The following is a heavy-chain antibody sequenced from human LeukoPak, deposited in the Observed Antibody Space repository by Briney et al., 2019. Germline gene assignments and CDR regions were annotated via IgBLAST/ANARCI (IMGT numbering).Heavy chain of an antibody. CDR2: INVYIGGA. CDR1: GYTFTDYF. D-gene: IGHD2-15*01. Sequence: ASVKVSCKASGYTFTDYFMHWVRQVPGQGLEWMGCINVYIGGAHYAQKFQDRLSMTRDTSINTAYMELSSLRSDDTAVYYCARDILGRSNGGSNYFGMEVWGQGTTVTVPS. V-gene: IGHV1-2*02. J-gene: IGHJ6*02. CDR3: ARDILGRSNGGSNYFGMEV.